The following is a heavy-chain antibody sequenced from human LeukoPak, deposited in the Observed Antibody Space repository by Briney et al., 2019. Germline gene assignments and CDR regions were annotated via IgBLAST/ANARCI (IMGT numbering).Heavy chain of an antibody. Sequence: GGSLRLSCAASGFTVSSNYMSWVRQAPGKGLEWVSVIYSGGSTYYADSVKGRFTISRDNSKNTLYLQMNSLRAEDTAVYYCARAIAARREYFQHWGQGTLVTVSS. V-gene: IGHV3-66*02. CDR3: ARAIAARREYFQH. J-gene: IGHJ1*01. D-gene: IGHD6-6*01. CDR2: IYSGGST. CDR1: GFTVSSNY.